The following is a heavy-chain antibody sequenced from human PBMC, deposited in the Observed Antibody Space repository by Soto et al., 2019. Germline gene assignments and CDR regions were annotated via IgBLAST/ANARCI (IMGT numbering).Heavy chain of an antibody. CDR3: ARDSSGGSSGYYYYMDV. Sequence: SETLSLTCTVSGGSISSGVYYWSWIRQHPGKGLEWIGYIYYSGSTYYNPSLKSRVTISVDTSKNQFSLKLSSVTAADTAVYYCARDSSGGSSGYYYYMDVWGKGTTVTVSS. V-gene: IGHV4-31*03. CDR2: IYYSGST. D-gene: IGHD6-6*01. J-gene: IGHJ6*03. CDR1: GGSISSGVYY.